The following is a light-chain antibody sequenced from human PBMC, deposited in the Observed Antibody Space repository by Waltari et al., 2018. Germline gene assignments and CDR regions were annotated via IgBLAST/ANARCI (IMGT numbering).Light chain of an antibody. CDR2: EVT. CDR1: SSNVGTYSF. CDR3: TSYAGSDKLL. V-gene: IGLV2-8*01. Sequence: QSALTQPPSASGSPGQSGTIPCHGASSNVGTYSFVTCYQKHPGKAPKPMLYEVTKRPSGVLDRFSGSKSGNTASLSVSGLQAEDEADYYCTSYAGSDKLLFGGGTKLTVL. J-gene: IGLJ3*02.